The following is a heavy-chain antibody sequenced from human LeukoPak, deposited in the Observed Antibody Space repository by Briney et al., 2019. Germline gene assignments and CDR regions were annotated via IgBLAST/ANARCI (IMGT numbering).Heavy chain of an antibody. CDR3: ARDYCSGGSCYEGAFDI. Sequence: KPSETLSLTCAVYGGSFSGYFWSWIRQPPGKGLEWIREINHSGSTNYNPSLKSRVTISVDTSKNQFSLKLSSVTAADTAVYYCARDYCSGGSCYEGAFDIWGQGTMVAVSS. CDR1: GGSFSGYF. V-gene: IGHV4-34*01. CDR2: INHSGST. J-gene: IGHJ3*02. D-gene: IGHD2-15*01.